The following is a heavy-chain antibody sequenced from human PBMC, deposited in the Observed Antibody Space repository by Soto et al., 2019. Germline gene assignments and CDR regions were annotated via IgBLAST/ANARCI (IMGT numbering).Heavy chain of an antibody. CDR3: AGGPPDILTGRYYYYYGMDV. CDR2: IIPNSGAT. J-gene: IGHJ6*02. CDR1: GYTFQTYD. V-gene: IGHV1-69*13. D-gene: IGHD3-9*01. Sequence: SVKVSCKASGYTFQTYDIIWVRQATGQGLEWMGGIIPNSGATDYAQKFQGRVTITADESTSTAYMELSSLRSEDTAVYCCAGGPPDILTGRYYYYYGMDVWGQGTTVTVSS.